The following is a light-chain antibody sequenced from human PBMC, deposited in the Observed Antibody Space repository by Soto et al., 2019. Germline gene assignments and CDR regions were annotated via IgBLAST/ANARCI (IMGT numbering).Light chain of an antibody. Sequence: EIVMTQSPATLSVPPGGRATLSCRASQSVSSYLAWYQQRPGQPPRLLIYCASTRATGIPARFSGSGSGTEFSLTISSLQSEDFAVYYCQQYSTWPPRYTFGQGTKLEI. CDR3: QQYSTWPPRYT. J-gene: IGKJ2*01. V-gene: IGKV3-15*01. CDR2: CAS. CDR1: QSVSSY.